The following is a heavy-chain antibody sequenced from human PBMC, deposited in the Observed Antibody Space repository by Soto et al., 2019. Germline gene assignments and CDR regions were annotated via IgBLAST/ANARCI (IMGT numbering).Heavy chain of an antibody. CDR1: GYTFTGYY. V-gene: IGHV1-2*04. CDR3: ARRVGRVFFDSSSSGMDV. CDR2: INPNSGST. J-gene: IGHJ6*02. Sequence: GASVEVSCNASGYTFTGYYMHWVPQAPGQGLEWMGWINPNSGSTNYAQKFQGWVTMTRDTSISTAYMELSRLRSDDTAVYYCARRVGRVFFDSSSSGMDVWGQGTTVTVSS. D-gene: IGHD6-6*01.